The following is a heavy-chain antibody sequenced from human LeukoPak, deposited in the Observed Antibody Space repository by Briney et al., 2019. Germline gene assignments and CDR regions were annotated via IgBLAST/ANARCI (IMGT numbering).Heavy chain of an antibody. CDR3: AREQAYWFGP. V-gene: IGHV3-53*01. J-gene: IGHJ5*02. Sequence: GGSLRLSCAASGFTVSNSYMTWVRQAPGKGLEWVSFIYSAGTTSYADSVKGRFTISRDSSKNTLHLQMNSLRADDTAVYYCAREQAYWFGPWGQGSLVTVSS. CDR2: IYSAGTT. CDR1: GFTVSNSY.